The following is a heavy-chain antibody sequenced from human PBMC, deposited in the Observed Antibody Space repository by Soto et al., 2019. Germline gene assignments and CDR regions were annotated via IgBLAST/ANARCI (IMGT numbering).Heavy chain of an antibody. J-gene: IGHJ2*01. CDR1: GFTFSDYY. CDR3: ASDDGYSYPPSYWYFDL. CDR2: ISSSGSTI. Sequence: QVQLVESGGGLVKPGGSLRLSCAASGFTFSDYYMSWIRQAPGKGLEWVSYISSSGSTIYYADSVKGRFTISRDNAKKPLYLEMNSPRAEDTAVDYCASDDGYSYPPSYWYFDLWGRGTLVTVSS. V-gene: IGHV3-11*01. D-gene: IGHD5-18*01.